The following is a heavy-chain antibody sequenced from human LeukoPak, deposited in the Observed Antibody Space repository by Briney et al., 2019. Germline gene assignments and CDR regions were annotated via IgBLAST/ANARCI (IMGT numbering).Heavy chain of an antibody. CDR1: GFTFSSYA. J-gene: IGHJ4*02. Sequence: GGSLRLSCAASGFTFSSYAMSWVRQAPGKGLEWVAAISGSGGSTYYADSVKGRFTISRDNSKNTLYLQMNSLRAEDTAVYYCAKGMSYGDYSGFDYWGQGTLVTVSS. CDR3: AKGMSYGDYSGFDY. D-gene: IGHD4-17*01. V-gene: IGHV3-23*01. CDR2: ISGSGGST.